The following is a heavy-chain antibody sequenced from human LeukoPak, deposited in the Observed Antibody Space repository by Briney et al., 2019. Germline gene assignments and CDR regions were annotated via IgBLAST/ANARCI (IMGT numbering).Heavy chain of an antibody. J-gene: IGHJ5*02. CDR3: ARTAWDYYDSSGSPDWFDP. V-gene: IGHV1-8*02. CDR1: GYTFTGYY. CDR2: MNPNSGNT. D-gene: IGHD3-22*01. Sequence: ASVKVSFKASGYTFTGYYMHWVRQATGQGLEWMGWMNPNSGNTGYAQKFQGRVTMTRNTSISTAYMELSSLRSEDTAVYYCARTAWDYYDSSGSPDWFDPWDQGTLVTVSS.